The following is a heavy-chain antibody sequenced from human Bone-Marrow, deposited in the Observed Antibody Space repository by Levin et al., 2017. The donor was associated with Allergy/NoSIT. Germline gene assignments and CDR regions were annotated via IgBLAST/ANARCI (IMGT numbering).Heavy chain of an antibody. CDR2: IIPVFDTA. CDR3: ARSRSHFFDSRAYYSDYYYYVMDV. D-gene: IGHD3-22*01. J-gene: IGHJ6*02. CDR1: GGTFRSYA. V-gene: IGHV1-69*13. Sequence: SVKVSCKASGGTFRSYAISWVRQAPGQGPEWMGGIIPVFDTANYAQRFQGRVSITADESTGTVYMELNSLTYEDTAMYYCARSRSHFFDSRAYYSDYYYYVMDVWGQGTTVTVSS.